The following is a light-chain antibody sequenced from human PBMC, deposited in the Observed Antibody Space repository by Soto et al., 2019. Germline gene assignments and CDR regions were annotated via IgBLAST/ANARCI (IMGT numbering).Light chain of an antibody. V-gene: IGLV2-14*03. CDR2: DVN. Sequence: QSALTQPASVSGSPGQSITISCTGTSSDICAYNYVSWYQQHPGKAPKLRIYDVNIRPSGVSNRFSGSKSGNTASLTISGLQAEDEADYYCTSWTTSTTMIFGGGTKLTVL. J-gene: IGLJ2*01. CDR1: SSDICAYNY. CDR3: TSWTTSTTMI.